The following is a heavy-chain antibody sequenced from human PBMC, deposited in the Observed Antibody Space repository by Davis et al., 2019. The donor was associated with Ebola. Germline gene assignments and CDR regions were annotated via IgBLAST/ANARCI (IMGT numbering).Heavy chain of an antibody. V-gene: IGHV1-18*01. Sequence: ASVKVSCNASGYTFTSYGISWVRQAPGQGLEWMGWISAYNGNTNYAQKLQGRVTMTTDTSTSTAYMELRSLRSDDTAVYYCAASYCSGGSCYLGWFDPWGQGTLVTVSS. CDR2: ISAYNGNT. CDR3: AASYCSGGSCYLGWFDP. J-gene: IGHJ5*02. D-gene: IGHD2-15*01. CDR1: GYTFTSYG.